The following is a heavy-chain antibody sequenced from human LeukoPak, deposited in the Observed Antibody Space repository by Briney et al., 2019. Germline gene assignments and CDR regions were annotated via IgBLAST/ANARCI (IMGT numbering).Heavy chain of an antibody. J-gene: IGHJ4*02. D-gene: IGHD1-26*01. CDR1: GYTFTSYY. CDR3: VRIGGSNNPDY. Sequence: ASVKVSCKASGYTFTSYYMHWVRQAPGQGLEWMGIINPSGGSTSYAQKFQGRVTMTRDTSTSTVYMELSSLRSEDTAVYYCVRIGGSNNPDYWGQGTLVTVSS. CDR2: INPSGGST. V-gene: IGHV1-46*03.